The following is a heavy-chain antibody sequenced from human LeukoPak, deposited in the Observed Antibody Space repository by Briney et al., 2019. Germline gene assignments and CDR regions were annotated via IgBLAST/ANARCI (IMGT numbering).Heavy chain of an antibody. J-gene: IGHJ4*02. CDR3: ARYEGSSPFDY. CDR2: IYHSGST. CDR1: GYSISSGYY. Sequence: SETLSLTCAVSGYSISSGYYRGWIRQPPGKGLEWIGSIYHSGSTYYNPSLKSRVTISVDTSKNQFSLKLSSVTAADTAVYYCARYEGSSPFDYWGQGTLVTVSS. V-gene: IGHV4-38-2*01. D-gene: IGHD1-26*01.